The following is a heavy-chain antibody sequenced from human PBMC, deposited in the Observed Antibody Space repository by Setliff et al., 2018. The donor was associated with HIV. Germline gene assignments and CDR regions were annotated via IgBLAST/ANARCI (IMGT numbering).Heavy chain of an antibody. CDR2: IHHSGTA. Sequence: PSETLSLTCAVYGGPSSGYWGWIRQPPGKGLEWIGSIHHSGTAYDNPSLKSRVTISVDPSKNQILLRLSSVTAADTAVYYCARLSGGMVPNYWGQGTLVTAPQ. CDR3: ARLSGGMVPNY. J-gene: IGHJ4*02. CDR1: GGPSSGY. D-gene: IGHD3-10*01. V-gene: IGHV4-34*01.